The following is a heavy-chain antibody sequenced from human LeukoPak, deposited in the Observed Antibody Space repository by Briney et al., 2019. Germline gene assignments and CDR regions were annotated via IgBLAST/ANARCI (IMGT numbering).Heavy chain of an antibody. D-gene: IGHD5-18*01. CDR1: GFTFSSYG. V-gene: IGHV3-33*01. J-gene: IGHJ6*02. CDR2: IWYDGSNK. CDR3: AREYSCGSPPYYYHYGMDV. Sequence: PGGSLRLSCAASGFTFSSYGMNWVRQAPGKGLEWVAVIWYDGSNKYSADSVKGRFTISRDNSKNTLYLQMNSLRAEDTAVYYCAREYSCGSPPYYYHYGMDVWGQGTTVTVSS.